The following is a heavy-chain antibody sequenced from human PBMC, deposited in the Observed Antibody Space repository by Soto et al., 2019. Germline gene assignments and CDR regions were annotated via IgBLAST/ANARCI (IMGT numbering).Heavy chain of an antibody. J-gene: IGHJ6*03. CDR1: GYTFTSYD. CDR3: ARDGPAASEYYYYYMDV. V-gene: IGHV1-8*01. D-gene: IGHD2-2*01. Sequence: QVQLVQSGAEVKKPGASVKVSCKASGYTFTSYDINWVRQATGQGLEWMGWMNPNSGNTGYAQKFQGRVTMTRNTYISTAYMELSSLRSEDTAVYYCARDGPAASEYYYYYMDVWGKGTTVTVSS. CDR2: MNPNSGNT.